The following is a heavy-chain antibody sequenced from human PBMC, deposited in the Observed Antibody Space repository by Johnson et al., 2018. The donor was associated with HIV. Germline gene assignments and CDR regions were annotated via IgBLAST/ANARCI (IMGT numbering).Heavy chain of an antibody. V-gene: IGHV3-9*01. CDR2: ISWNSGNI. D-gene: IGHD2-8*02. CDR3: TTDELSLVVVYADDFDI. J-gene: IGHJ3*02. CDR1: GFTFDDYA. Sequence: EVQLVESGGGLVQPGRSLRLSCAASGFTFDDYAMHWVRQGPGKGLEWVSGISWNSGNIAYADSVKGRFTISRDNAKSSLYLQMNSLKTEDTAVYYCTTDELSLVVVYADDFDIWGQGTMVTVSS.